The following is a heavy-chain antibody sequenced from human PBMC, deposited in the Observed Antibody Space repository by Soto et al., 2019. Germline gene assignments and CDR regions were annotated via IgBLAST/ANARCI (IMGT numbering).Heavy chain of an antibody. CDR2: IIPYYNTL. CDR1: EGTFNSYA. V-gene: IGHV1-69*19. Sequence: QAQVVQSGAEVRKPGSSVKLSCKASEGTFNSYAIAWVRQAPGQGLEWMGGIIPYYNTLNYAQKFQDRVTSTADDSTNTVYMDLSSLRSDDTAVYFCASGASRWYPYFFDSWAQGTLVTVSS. CDR3: ASGASRWYPYFFDS. D-gene: IGHD6-13*01. J-gene: IGHJ4*02.